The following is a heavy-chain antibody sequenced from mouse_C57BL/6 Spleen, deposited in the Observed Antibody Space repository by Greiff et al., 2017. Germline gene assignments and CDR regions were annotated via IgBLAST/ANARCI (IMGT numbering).Heavy chain of an antibody. D-gene: IGHD2-12*01. CDR1: GYTFTSYW. Sequence: QVPLQLPGAELVKPGSSVKLSCKASGYTFTSYWMQWVKQRPGQGLEWIGEIDPSDSYTNYNQKFKGKATLTVDTSSSTAYMQLSSLTSEDSAVYYCARGRRHHFDYWGQGTTLTVSS. J-gene: IGHJ2*01. CDR2: IDPSDSYT. V-gene: IGHV1-50*01. CDR3: ARGRRHHFDY.